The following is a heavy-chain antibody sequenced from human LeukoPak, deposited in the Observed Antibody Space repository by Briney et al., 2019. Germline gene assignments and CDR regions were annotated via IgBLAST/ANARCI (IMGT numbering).Heavy chain of an antibody. D-gene: IGHD3-3*01. J-gene: IGHJ4*02. CDR3: ARRKASEWSFDY. CDR1: GGSISRYY. V-gene: IGHV4-59*08. Sequence: PSETLSLTRTVSGGSISRYYWSGIRPPPPRGREWIGYIYYSGTTNSNPSLKSRVNISVDTSKHPFSLELSSVTAAYTAVYYCARRKASEWSFDYWGQGTLVTVSS. CDR2: IYYSGTT.